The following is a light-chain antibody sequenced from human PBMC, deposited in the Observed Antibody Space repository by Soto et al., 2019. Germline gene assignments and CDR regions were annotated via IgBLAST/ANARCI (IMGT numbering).Light chain of an antibody. CDR1: SSDVGGYNF. V-gene: IGLV2-11*01. CDR2: GVT. Sequence: QSALTQPRSVSGSPGQSVTISCTGTSSDVGGYNFVSWYQHYPGKAPQLLIYGVTNRPSGVPDRFSGSKSGNTASLTISGVQAEDEADYYCCSYAGRYTAVFGGGTKLTVL. J-gene: IGLJ2*01. CDR3: CSYAGRYTAV.